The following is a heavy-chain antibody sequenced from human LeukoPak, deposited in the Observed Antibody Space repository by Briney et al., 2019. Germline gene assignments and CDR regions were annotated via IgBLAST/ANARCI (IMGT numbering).Heavy chain of an antibody. CDR3: ARDYYDSSGYYYTPFDY. Sequence: SETLSLTCAVYGGPFSGYYWSWIRQPPGKGLEWIGEINHSGSTNYNPSLKSRVTISVDTSKNQFSLKLSSVTAADTAVYYCARDYYDSSGYYYTPFDYWGQGTLVIVSS. CDR2: INHSGST. D-gene: IGHD3-22*01. V-gene: IGHV4-34*01. CDR1: GGPFSGYY. J-gene: IGHJ4*02.